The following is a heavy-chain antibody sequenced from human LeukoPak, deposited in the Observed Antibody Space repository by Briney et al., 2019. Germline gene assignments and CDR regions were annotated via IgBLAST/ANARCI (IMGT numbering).Heavy chain of an antibody. CDR2: IYYSGST. Sequence: PSETVSLTCTVSGGSVSSSSYYWGWIRQPPGKGLEWFGSIYYSGSTYYTQSLNSRVTISVETSKNQFSLKLRSVTAADTAVYYCARVGGITMIVVLITDAFDIWGQGTMVTVSS. V-gene: IGHV4-39*07. CDR1: GGSVSSSSYY. J-gene: IGHJ3*02. CDR3: ARVGGITMIVVLITDAFDI. D-gene: IGHD3-22*01.